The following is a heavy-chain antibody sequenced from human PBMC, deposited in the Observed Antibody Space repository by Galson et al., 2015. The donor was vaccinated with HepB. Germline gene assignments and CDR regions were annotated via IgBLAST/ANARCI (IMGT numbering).Heavy chain of an antibody. D-gene: IGHD3-10*01. V-gene: IGHV3-30-3*01. CDR3: ARDGAKGSGNYPANFYYSMDV. CDR1: GFTFTDYA. Sequence: SLRLSCAASGFTFTDYAVHWVRQAPGKGLEWVSVISYDGSNKYYADSVKGRFTVFRDNSKNTLSLQMSSLRAEDTAVYYCARDGAKGSGNYPANFYYSMDVWGQGTAVTVSS. CDR2: ISYDGSNK. J-gene: IGHJ6*02.